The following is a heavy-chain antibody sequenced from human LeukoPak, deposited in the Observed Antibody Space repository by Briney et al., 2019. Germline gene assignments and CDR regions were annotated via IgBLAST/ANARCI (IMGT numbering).Heavy chain of an antibody. D-gene: IGHD3-10*01. CDR3: ARADYGSGSYYNG. CDR2: IYSGGST. CDR1: GFTVSSDS. J-gene: IGHJ4*02. V-gene: IGHV3-53*01. Sequence: GGSLRLSCTVSGFTVSSDSMSWVRQAPGKGLEWVSFIYSGGSTHYSDSVKGRFTISRDNAKNTLYLQMNSLRAEDTAVYYRARADYGSGSYYNGWGQGTLVTVSS.